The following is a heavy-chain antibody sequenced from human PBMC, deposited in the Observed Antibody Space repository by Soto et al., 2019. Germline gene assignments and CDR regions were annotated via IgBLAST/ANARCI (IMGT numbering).Heavy chain of an antibody. J-gene: IGHJ6*02. CDR1: GYTFTDYY. D-gene: IGHD6-19*01. Sequence: QVQLVQSGAEVKKPGASVKVSCKASGYTFTDYYMHWVRQAPGQGLEWMGWINPNSGGTNFAQKFQGWVTMTRDTSFSTAYMELSRLRSDDTAVYYCARGYSSAWYGGGYYYYGMDVWGQGTTVTVSS. CDR3: ARGYSSAWYGGGYYYYGMDV. V-gene: IGHV1-2*04. CDR2: INPNSGGT.